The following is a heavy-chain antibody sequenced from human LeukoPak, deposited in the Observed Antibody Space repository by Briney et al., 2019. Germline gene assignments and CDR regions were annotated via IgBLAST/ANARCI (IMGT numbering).Heavy chain of an antibody. CDR1: GYTFANYD. J-gene: IGHJ4*02. CDR3: ARATRGDLLSEF. V-gene: IGHV1-8*01. CDR2: MNPYSTNT. Sequence: ASVKVSCKTSGYTFANYDITWVRQAPGRGLDWMGWMNPYSTNTGYPRQFQGRLSMTRDLSITTAYMELRSLRSEDTAVYYCARATRGDLLSEFWGQGSLITVSS. D-gene: IGHD2/OR15-2a*01.